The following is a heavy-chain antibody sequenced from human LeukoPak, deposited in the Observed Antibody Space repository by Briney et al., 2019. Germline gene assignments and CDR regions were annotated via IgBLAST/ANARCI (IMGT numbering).Heavy chain of an antibody. D-gene: IGHD4-11*01. CDR1: GFTFSTYE. CDR3: ARSVSRYDYYYYGMDV. V-gene: IGHV3-21*01. J-gene: IGHJ6*02. CDR2: ISSSSSYI. Sequence: PGGSLRLSCAASGFTFSTYEMNWVRQAPGKGLEWVSSISSSSSYIYYADSVKGRFTISRDNAKNSLYLQMNSLRAEDTAVYYCARSVSRYDYYYYGMDVWGQGTTVTVSS.